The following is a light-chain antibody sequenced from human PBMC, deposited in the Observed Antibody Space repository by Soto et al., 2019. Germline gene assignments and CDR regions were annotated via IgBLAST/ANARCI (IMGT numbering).Light chain of an antibody. J-gene: IGKJ1*01. Sequence: DNQMTQSPSTLSASMGDRVTITCRASQSISTWLAWYQQKPGNAPKLLIFDASNLESGVPSRFSGSGSGTEFTLTIDSLQPDDFATYYCQQYNSDSRTFGQGTKVDIK. CDR3: QQYNSDSRT. CDR1: QSISTW. V-gene: IGKV1-5*01. CDR2: DAS.